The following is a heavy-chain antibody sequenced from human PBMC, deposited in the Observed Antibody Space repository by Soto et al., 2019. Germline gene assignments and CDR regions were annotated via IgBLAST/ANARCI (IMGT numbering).Heavy chain of an antibody. CDR1: VFTVSTKY. J-gene: IGHJ4*02. V-gene: IGHV3-66*01. CDR2: IYSGGST. Sequence: PGLSLRLSCAASVFTVSTKYMIWVRQAPGKGLEWVSVIYSGGSTFYADSVRGRFTISRDNSKNTVNLQMNSLRAEDTAVYYCARDPWAADYWGQGTLVTVSS. CDR3: ARDPWAADY. D-gene: IGHD3-16*01.